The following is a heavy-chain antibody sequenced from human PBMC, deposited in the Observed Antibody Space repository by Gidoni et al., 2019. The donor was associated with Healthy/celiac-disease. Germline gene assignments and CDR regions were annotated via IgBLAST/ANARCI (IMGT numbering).Heavy chain of an antibody. V-gene: IGHV6-1*01. CDR2: TYYRSKVYN. CDR3: ARDRGYCSGCSCYFGGLDY. D-gene: IGHD2-15*01. CDR1: VHSVSSNNAA. J-gene: IGHJ4*02. Sequence: QVQLQQAGPGLVKPSQNLSLTCAISVHSVSSNNAAWNWIRQSPSRGLELLGRTYYRSKVYNAYAVSVKSRITINPDTCTNQFALQLNSVTPEDTAVYYCARDRGYCSGCSCYFGGLDYWGQGTLVTVSS.